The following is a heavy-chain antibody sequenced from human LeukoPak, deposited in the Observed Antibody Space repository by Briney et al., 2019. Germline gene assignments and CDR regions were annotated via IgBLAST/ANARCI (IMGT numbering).Heavy chain of an antibody. CDR3: ETIKRGNIFGYFDF. D-gene: IGHD5-18*01. Sequence: PSETLSLTCAVSGASMNTHYWSWIRQPPGKGLEWIGYMLDTGTTKDNPSLKSRFTLSADTSKNQFSLRLTSVTAADTAVYYCETIKRGNIFGYFDFWGQGIPVTVSS. CDR2: MLDTGTT. V-gene: IGHV4-59*11. J-gene: IGHJ4*02. CDR1: GASMNTHY.